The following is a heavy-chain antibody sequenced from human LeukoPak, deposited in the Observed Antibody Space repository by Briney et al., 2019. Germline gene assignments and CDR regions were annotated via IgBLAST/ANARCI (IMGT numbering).Heavy chain of an antibody. Sequence: PSETLSLTCTVSGASISIYYWSWIRQPPGKGLEYIGYSFYSGSTNYNPSLKSRVTISVDTSKSQFSLRLTSVTAADTAMYYCAASTTIFGVVLHYWGQGTLVTVSS. CDR2: SFYSGST. CDR1: GASISIYY. CDR3: AASTTIFGVVLHY. V-gene: IGHV4-59*01. J-gene: IGHJ4*02. D-gene: IGHD3-3*01.